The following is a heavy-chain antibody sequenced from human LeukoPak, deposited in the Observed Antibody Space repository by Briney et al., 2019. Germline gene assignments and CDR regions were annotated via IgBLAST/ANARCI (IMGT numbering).Heavy chain of an antibody. CDR2: IRYDGSNK. J-gene: IGHJ3*02. Sequence: PGGSLRLSCAASGFTFSSYGMHWVRQAPGKGLEWVAFIRYDGSNKYYADSVKGRFTISRDNSKNTLYLQMNSLRAEDTAVYYCAKDLRGFGRGAFDIWGQGTMVTVSS. V-gene: IGHV3-30*02. CDR3: AKDLRGFGRGAFDI. CDR1: GFTFSSYG. D-gene: IGHD3-10*01.